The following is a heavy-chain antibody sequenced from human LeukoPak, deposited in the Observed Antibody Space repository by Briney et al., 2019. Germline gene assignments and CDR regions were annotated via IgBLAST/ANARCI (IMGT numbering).Heavy chain of an antibody. CDR2: ISGSLSGSGGST. J-gene: IGHJ4*02. V-gene: IGHV3-23*01. CDR1: GFTFSIYG. Sequence: PGGSLRLSCAASGFTFSIYGMSWVRQAPGKGLEWVSAISGSLSGSGGSTYYADSVKGRFTISRDNAKNSLYLQMNSLRAEDTAVYYCARASPTLDYWGQGTLVTVSS. CDR3: ARASPTLDY.